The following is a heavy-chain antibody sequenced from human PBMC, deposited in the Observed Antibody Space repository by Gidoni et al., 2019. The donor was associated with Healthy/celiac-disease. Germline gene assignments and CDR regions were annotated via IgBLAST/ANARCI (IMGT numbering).Heavy chain of an antibody. V-gene: IGHV2-5*02. D-gene: IGHD3-22*01. CDR3: AHSAMVDSSGYYLEYFQH. J-gene: IGHJ1*01. Sequence: QITLKESGPTLVKPTQTLTLTCTFSGFSLSTSGVGVGWIRQPPGKALEWLALIYWDDDKRYSPSLKSRLTITKDTSKNQVVLTMTNMDPVDTATYYCAHSAMVDSSGYYLEYFQHWGQGTLVTVSS. CDR2: IYWDDDK. CDR1: GFSLSTSGVG.